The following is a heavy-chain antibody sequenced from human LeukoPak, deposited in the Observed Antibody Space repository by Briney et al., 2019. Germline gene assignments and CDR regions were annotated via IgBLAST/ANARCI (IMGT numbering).Heavy chain of an antibody. CDR3: ARLLSGN. Sequence: GGSLRLSCVASGFTFTSYGMHWVRQAPGKGLEWVALIRYDGNDKYYAETVKGRFTISRDNSNNTVYLQMNTLRAEDTAMYYCARLLSGNWGQGTLVTVSS. D-gene: IGHD2-15*01. CDR1: GFTFTSYG. J-gene: IGHJ4*02. V-gene: IGHV3-30*19. CDR2: IRYDGNDK.